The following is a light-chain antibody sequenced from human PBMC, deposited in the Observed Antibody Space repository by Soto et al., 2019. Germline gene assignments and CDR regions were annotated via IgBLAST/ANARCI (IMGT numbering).Light chain of an antibody. CDR2: TDT. J-gene: IGLJ2*01. CDR3: QVWDSNTVV. V-gene: IGLV3-9*01. CDR1: SIGSKN. Sequence: SYELTQPLSVSVALGQTARITCGGNSIGSKNVHWCQQRPGQAPVLVIYTDTNRPSGIPERFSGSNSGNTATLTISRAEAGDEADYYCQVWDSNTVVFGGGTKLTVL.